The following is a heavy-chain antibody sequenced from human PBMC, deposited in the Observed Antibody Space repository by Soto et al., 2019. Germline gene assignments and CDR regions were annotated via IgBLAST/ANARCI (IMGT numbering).Heavy chain of an antibody. CDR2: INAGNGNT. V-gene: IGHV1-3*01. CDR1: GYTFTTYA. Sequence: GASVKVSCKASGYTFTTYAMHWVRQAPGQRLEGVGWINAGNGNTKYSQKFQGRVTITRATSASTAYMELSRPRSEATAVYYCLGYCSGGSCYSRGYWGQGTLVTASS. D-gene: IGHD2-15*01. CDR3: LGYCSGGSCYSRGY. J-gene: IGHJ4*02.